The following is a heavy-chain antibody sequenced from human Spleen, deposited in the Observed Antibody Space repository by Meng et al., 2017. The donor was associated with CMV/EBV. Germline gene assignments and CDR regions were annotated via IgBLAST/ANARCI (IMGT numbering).Heavy chain of an antibody. J-gene: IGHJ4*02. CDR2: SRNKANRYTT. CDR1: GFIFSDHY. D-gene: IGHD1-1*01. CDR3: VRGYNSFDS. Sequence: GESLKISYAASGFIFSDHYMDWVRQAPGKGLEWVGRSRNKANRYTTEYAASVKGRFTISRDESKNSLYLQMNSLKTEDTAVFYCVRGYNSFDSWGQGTLVTVSS. V-gene: IGHV3-72*01.